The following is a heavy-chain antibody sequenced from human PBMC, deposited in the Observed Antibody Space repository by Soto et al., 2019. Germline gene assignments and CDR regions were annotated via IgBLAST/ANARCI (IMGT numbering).Heavy chain of an antibody. V-gene: IGHV4-30-2*01. Sequence: PSETLSLTCAVSGGSISSGGYSWSWIRQPPGKGLEWIGYIYHSGSTYYNPSLNSLATISVDSSKNQFSLKLSSMTAAATAVYYCARGDLRLGLALWGQGTLVTVSS. J-gene: IGHJ4*02. CDR3: ARGDLRLGLAL. D-gene: IGHD2-21*01. CDR1: GGSISSGGYS. CDR2: IYHSGST.